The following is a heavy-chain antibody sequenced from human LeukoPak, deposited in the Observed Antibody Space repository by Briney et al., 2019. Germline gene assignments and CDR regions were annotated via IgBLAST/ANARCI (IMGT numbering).Heavy chain of an antibody. J-gene: IGHJ4*02. CDR3: APQRGFRLLDRYFES. D-gene: IGHD5-18*01. Sequence: GGSLRLSCAAPGFTFSSYSMNWVRQAPGKGLEWISYISSGSTTIYYADSVKGRFTISRDNAKNSLYLQMNSLRAEDTAVYYCAPQRGFRLLDRYFESWGQGTLVTVSS. CDR2: ISSGSTTI. CDR1: GFTFSSYS. V-gene: IGHV3-48*01.